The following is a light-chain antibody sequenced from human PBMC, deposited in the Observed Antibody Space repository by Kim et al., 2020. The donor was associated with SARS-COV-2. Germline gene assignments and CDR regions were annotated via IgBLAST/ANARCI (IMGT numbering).Light chain of an antibody. CDR2: GNT. Sequence: RGTISSTGSSSNIGAGYDVHWYQQFPGTAPKLLIYGNTNRPSGVPDRFSGSKSGTSASLAITGLQAEDEADYFCQSYDNSLSGYVFATGTKVTVL. CDR1: SSNIGAGYD. V-gene: IGLV1-40*01. CDR3: QSYDNSLSGYV. J-gene: IGLJ1*01.